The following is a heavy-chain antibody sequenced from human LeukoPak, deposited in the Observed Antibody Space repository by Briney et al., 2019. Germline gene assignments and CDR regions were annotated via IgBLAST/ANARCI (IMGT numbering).Heavy chain of an antibody. D-gene: IGHD3-9*01. V-gene: IGHV4-39*01. CDR3: ARGYYDVLTNYPKNFDQ. J-gene: IGHJ4*02. Sequence: SETLSLTCTVSGVSISNNYYYWAWIRQPPGEGLEMIGYVHFTGSTFYNSSLKSRVTISADTSQNQFSLKLSSVTAADTAVYYCARGYYDVLTNYPKNFDQWGQGTLVTVSS. CDR1: GVSISNNYYY. CDR2: VHFTGST.